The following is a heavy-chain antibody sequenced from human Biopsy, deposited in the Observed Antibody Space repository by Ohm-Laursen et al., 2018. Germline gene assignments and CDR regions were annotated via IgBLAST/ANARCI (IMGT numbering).Heavy chain of an antibody. D-gene: IGHD3-16*01. V-gene: IGHV3-21*01. CDR3: STEVFPACIGGHWLDP. CDR2: INPNSSYI. J-gene: IGHJ5*02. Sequence: SLRLSCSASGVTLGGYSMYWIRQAPGKGLEWVSTINPNSSYIYYVDSVKGRFTVSKENAKHSLFLHMNSLRAEGTAVYYCSTEVFPACIGGHWLDPWGQGTLVTVSS. CDR1: GVTLGGYS.